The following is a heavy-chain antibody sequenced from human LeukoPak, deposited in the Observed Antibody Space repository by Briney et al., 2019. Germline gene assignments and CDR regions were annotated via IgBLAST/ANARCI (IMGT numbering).Heavy chain of an antibody. CDR3: ARGWAYMDV. D-gene: IGHD1-26*01. V-gene: IGHV4-4*07. CDR1: GGSIRGDY. CDR2: INTSGNI. Sequence: SETLSLTCTVSGGSIRGDYWSWIRQPAGKGLEWIGRINTSGNINYNPSLKSRVTMSLDTSKNRFYLNLRSVTAADTAVYYCARGWAYMDVWGKGTTVTVSS. J-gene: IGHJ6*03.